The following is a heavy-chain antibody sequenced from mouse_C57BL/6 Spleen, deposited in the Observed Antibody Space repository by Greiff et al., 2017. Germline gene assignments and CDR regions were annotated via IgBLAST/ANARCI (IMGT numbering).Heavy chain of an antibody. CDR2: IDPETGGT. CDR1: GYTFTDYE. J-gene: IGHJ4*01. D-gene: IGHD2-5*01. CDR3: TSYSNYREMDY. Sequence: VQLQQSGAELVRPGASVTLSCKASGYTFTDYEMHWVKQTPVHGLEWIGAIDPETGGTAYNQKFKGKAILTADKSSSTAYMELRSLTSEDSAVYYCTSYSNYREMDYWGQGTSVTVSS. V-gene: IGHV1-15*01.